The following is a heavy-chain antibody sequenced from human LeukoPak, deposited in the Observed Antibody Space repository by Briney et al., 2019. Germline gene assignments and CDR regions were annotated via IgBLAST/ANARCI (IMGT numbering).Heavy chain of an antibody. D-gene: IGHD6-13*01. V-gene: IGHV1-46*01. J-gene: IGHJ6*03. CDR1: VYTFTSYY. CDR2: INPSGGST. CDR3: ARSTYSSSWLGFYYYYYMDV. Sequence: ASVKVSSKASVYTFTSYYMHWVRQAPGQGLEWMGIINPSGGSTSYAQKFQGRVTMTRDMSTSTVYMELSSLRSEDTAVYYCARSTYSSSWLGFYYYYYMDVWGKGTTVTVSS.